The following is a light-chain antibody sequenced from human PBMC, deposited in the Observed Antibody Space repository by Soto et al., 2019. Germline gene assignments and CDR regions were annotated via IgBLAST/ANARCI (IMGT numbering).Light chain of an antibody. Sequence: IRMTQSPSSLSASVGDRVTITCRASQTISSYVNWYQQKPGRAPKLLIYVASNLQSGVPLRFSGSRSGTDFTLTISSLQPEDFSTYFCQHTYSFPITFGQGTRLDIK. CDR2: VAS. CDR3: QHTYSFPIT. CDR1: QTISSY. J-gene: IGKJ5*01. V-gene: IGKV1-39*01.